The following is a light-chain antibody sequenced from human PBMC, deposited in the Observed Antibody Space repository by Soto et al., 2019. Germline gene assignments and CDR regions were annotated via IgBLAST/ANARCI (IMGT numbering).Light chain of an antibody. V-gene: IGKV3-20*01. CDR1: QSVSATY. CDR2: GAS. Sequence: ETVLTQSPGTLSLSPGERVTLSCRTSQSVSATYLAWYQQRPGQAPRLRIYGASNRATGIPDRFTGSTSGTDFTLTISSLEPEDFAVYYCHLYGGSPLYTFGQGTKLEI. CDR3: HLYGGSPLYT. J-gene: IGKJ2*01.